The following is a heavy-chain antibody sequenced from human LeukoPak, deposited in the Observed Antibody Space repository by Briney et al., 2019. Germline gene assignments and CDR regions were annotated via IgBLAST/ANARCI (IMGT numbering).Heavy chain of an antibody. CDR3: AREGYYYDSSGYH. V-gene: IGHV3-48*01. Sequence: PGGSLRLSCAASGFTFSSYSMNWVRQAPGKGLEWVSYISSSSSTIYYADSVKGRFTISGDNAKNSLYLQMNSLRAEDTAVYYCAREGYYYDSSGYHWGQGTLVTVSS. J-gene: IGHJ4*02. D-gene: IGHD3-22*01. CDR2: ISSSSSTI. CDR1: GFTFSSYS.